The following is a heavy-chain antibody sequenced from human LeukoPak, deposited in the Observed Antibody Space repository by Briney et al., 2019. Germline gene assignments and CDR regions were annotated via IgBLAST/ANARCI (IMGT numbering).Heavy chain of an antibody. CDR3: AREGSKGLSRADAFDI. D-gene: IGHD2/OR15-2a*01. V-gene: IGHV1-69*13. CDR2: IIPIFGTT. CDR1: GGTFNSYT. J-gene: IGHJ3*02. Sequence: ASVNVSCKASGGTFNSYTISWVRQAPGQGLEWMGGIIPIFGTTNSAQKFQGRVTITADESTNTAYMELSSLRSEDTAVYYCAREGSKGLSRADAFDIWGQGTMVTVSS.